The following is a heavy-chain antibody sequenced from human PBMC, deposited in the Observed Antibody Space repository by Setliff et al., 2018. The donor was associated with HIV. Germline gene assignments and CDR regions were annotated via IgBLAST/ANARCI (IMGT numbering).Heavy chain of an antibody. CDR1: GYTFTSYG. Sequence: ASVKVSCKASGYTFTSYGISWVRQAPGQGLEWMGWINAGNGNTKYSQKFQGRVTITRDTSANTSYMELSSLRSEDTAVYYCARDRVSGDYPKWFDPWGQGTLVTVSS. CDR3: ARDRVSGDYPKWFDP. D-gene: IGHD4-17*01. V-gene: IGHV1-3*01. J-gene: IGHJ5*02. CDR2: INAGNGNT.